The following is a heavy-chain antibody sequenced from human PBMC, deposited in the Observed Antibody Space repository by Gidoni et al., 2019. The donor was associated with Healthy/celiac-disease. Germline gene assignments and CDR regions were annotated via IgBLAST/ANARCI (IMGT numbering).Heavy chain of an antibody. Sequence: EVQLVESGGGLVQPGGSLRLSCAASGFTFSSYDMHWVRPATGKGLEWVSAIGTAGDTYYPGSVKGRFTISRENAKNSLYLQMNSLRAGDTAVYYCARAVGYSSGWYGDAFDIWGQGTMVTVSS. CDR2: IGTAGDT. CDR3: ARAVGYSSGWYGDAFDI. V-gene: IGHV3-13*01. CDR1: GFTFSSYD. D-gene: IGHD6-19*01. J-gene: IGHJ3*02.